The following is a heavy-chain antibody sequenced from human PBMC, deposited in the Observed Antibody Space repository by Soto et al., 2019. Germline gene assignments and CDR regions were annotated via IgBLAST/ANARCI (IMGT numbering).Heavy chain of an antibody. CDR2: LYTGGNT. CDR3: AKATDFGDYREYYFDS. Sequence: PGGSLRLSCAVSGFSVSRNYMNWVRQAPGKGLEWVSVLYTGGNTYYAASVRDRFIISRDNSKNTLYLQMNSLRGEDTAVYYCAKATDFGDYREYYFDSWGQGTLVTVSS. CDR1: GFSVSRNY. V-gene: IGHV3-66*01. J-gene: IGHJ4*02. D-gene: IGHD4-17*01.